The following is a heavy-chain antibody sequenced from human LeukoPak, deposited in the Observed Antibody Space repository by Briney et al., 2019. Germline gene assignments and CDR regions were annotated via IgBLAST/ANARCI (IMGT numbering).Heavy chain of an antibody. Sequence: SETLSLTCTVSGGSISSSSYYWGWIRQPPGKGLEWIGSIYYSGSTYYNPSLRSRVTISVDTSKNQFSLKLSSVTAADTAVYYCASEYCSGNSCFSDNWGLGTLVTVSS. CDR1: GGSISSSSYY. CDR2: IYYSGST. J-gene: IGHJ4*02. V-gene: IGHV4-39*01. D-gene: IGHD2-15*01. CDR3: ASEYCSGNSCFSDN.